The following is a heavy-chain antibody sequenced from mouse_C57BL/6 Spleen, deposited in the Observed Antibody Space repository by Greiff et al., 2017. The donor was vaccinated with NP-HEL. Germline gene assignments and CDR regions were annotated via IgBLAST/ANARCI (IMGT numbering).Heavy chain of an antibody. D-gene: IGHD1-1*01. V-gene: IGHV1-52*01. Sequence: QVQLQQPGAELVRPGSSVKLSCKASGYTFTSYWMHWVKQRPIQGLEWIGNIDPSDSETHYNQKFKDKATLTVDKSSSTAYMQLSSLTSEDSAVYYCARSSPPGSSHHWYFDVWGTGTTVTVSS. CDR3: ARSSPPGSSHHWYFDV. CDR1: GYTFTSYW. J-gene: IGHJ1*03. CDR2: IDPSDSET.